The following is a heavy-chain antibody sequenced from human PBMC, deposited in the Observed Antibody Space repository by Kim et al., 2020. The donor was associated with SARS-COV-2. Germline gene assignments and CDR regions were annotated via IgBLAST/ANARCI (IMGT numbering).Heavy chain of an antibody. V-gene: IGHV3-7*01. CDR2: IKQDGSEK. CDR3: AREKGRGYSYGYLDY. D-gene: IGHD5-18*01. Sequence: GGSLRLSCAASGFTFSSYWMSWVRQAPGKGLEWVANIKQDGSEKYYVDSVKGRFTISRDNAKNSLYLQMNSLRAEDTAVYYCAREKGRGYSYGYLDYWGQGTLVTVSS. J-gene: IGHJ4*02. CDR1: GFTFSSYW.